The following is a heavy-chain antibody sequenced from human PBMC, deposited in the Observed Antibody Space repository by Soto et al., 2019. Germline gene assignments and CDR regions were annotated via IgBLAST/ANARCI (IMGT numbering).Heavy chain of an antibody. CDR3: ARYYYDSSGARRYSDY. Sequence: QVQLQESGPGLVKPSETLSLTCTVSGGSVSSGSYYWSWIRQPPGKGLEWIGYIYYSGSTNYNPSRKSRVTISVDTSKNQFSLKLSSVTAADTAVYYCARYYYDSSGARRYSDYWGQGTLVTVSS. CDR1: GGSVSSGSYY. D-gene: IGHD3-22*01. J-gene: IGHJ4*02. V-gene: IGHV4-61*01. CDR2: IYYSGST.